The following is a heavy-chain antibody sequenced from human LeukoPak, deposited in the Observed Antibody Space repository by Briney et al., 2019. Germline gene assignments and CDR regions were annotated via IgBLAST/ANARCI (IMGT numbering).Heavy chain of an antibody. CDR3: AKAKRGGFDY. D-gene: IGHD3-16*01. Sequence: PGGSLRLCCAASGFTFSSYAMHWVRQAPGKGLEYVSAISSNGGSTYYANSVEGRFTISRDNSKNTLYLQMNSLRAEDTAVYYCAKAKRGGFDYWGQGTLVTVSS. CDR1: GFTFSSYA. CDR2: ISSNGGST. J-gene: IGHJ4*02. V-gene: IGHV3-64*01.